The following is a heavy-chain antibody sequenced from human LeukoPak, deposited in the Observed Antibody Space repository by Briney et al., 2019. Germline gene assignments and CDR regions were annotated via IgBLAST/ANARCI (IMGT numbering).Heavy chain of an antibody. V-gene: IGHV3-21*06. D-gene: IGHD3-16*01. CDR2: ISGRSSHT. CDR3: GRAFPPLRTSSAGDL. J-gene: IGHJ4*02. Sequence: GGSLRLSCSASGFTFSDYDMNWLRQAPGKGVEWLSAISGRSSHTYYGDSVKGRFSISRDNAKNLLYLQMNGLGAEDTAVYYCGRAFPPLRTSSAGDLWGQGTLVTVSS. CDR1: GFTFSDYD.